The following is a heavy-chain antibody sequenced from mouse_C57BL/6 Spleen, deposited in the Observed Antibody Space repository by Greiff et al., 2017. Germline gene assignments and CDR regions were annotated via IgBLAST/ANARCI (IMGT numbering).Heavy chain of an antibody. V-gene: IGHV1-69*01. D-gene: IGHD1-1*01. CDR2: IDPSDSYT. Sequence: QVQLQQPGAELVMPGASVKLSCKASGYTFTSYWMHWVKQRPGQGLEWIGEIDPSDSYTNYNQKFKGKSTLTVDKSSSTAYMQLSSLTSEDSAVYYCARLLTTGDYWGQGTTLTVSS. CDR1: GYTFTSYW. CDR3: ARLLTTGDY. J-gene: IGHJ2*01.